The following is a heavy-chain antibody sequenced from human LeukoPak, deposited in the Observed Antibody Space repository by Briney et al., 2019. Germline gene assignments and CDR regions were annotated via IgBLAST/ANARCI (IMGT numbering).Heavy chain of an antibody. CDR1: GYTFTGYY. D-gene: IGHD5-18*01. Sequence: ASVKVSCKTSGYTFTGYYTHWVRQAPGQGLEWMGWINPNSGDTNYAQKFQGRVTMTRDTSISTAYMELTRLRSDDTAVYYCARDGGRGFNYGQCYFDHWGQGTLVTVSS. CDR3: ARDGGRGFNYGQCYFDH. J-gene: IGHJ4*02. V-gene: IGHV1-2*02. CDR2: INPNSGDT.